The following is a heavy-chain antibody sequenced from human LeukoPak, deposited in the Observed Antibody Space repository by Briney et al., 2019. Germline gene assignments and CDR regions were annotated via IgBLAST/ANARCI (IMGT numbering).Heavy chain of an antibody. J-gene: IGHJ4*02. D-gene: IGHD3-22*01. CDR3: ARVHYYDNSGYWFFDY. V-gene: IGHV4-38-2*02. Sequence: SETLSLTCTVSGYSIGSGYYWGWIRQPPGKGLEWIGSIYHSGSTYYNPSLKSRVTISVDTSKNQFSLKLSSVTAADTAVYYCARVHYYDNSGYWFFDYWGQGTLVTVSS. CDR2: IYHSGST. CDR1: GYSIGSGYY.